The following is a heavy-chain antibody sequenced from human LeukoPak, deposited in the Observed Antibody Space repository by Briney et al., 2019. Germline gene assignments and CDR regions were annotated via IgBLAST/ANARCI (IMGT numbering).Heavy chain of an antibody. CDR2: IKQDGSEK. CDR1: GFSFKTHA. V-gene: IGHV3-7*01. Sequence: GGSLRLSCEASGFSFKTHAMHWVRQAPGKGLEWVANIKQDGSEKYHVDSVKGRFTISRDNAKNSPYLQMNSLRAEDTAVYYCARGARRDIVVVVDFDYWGQGTLVTVSS. D-gene: IGHD2-15*01. CDR3: ARGARRDIVVVVDFDY. J-gene: IGHJ4*02.